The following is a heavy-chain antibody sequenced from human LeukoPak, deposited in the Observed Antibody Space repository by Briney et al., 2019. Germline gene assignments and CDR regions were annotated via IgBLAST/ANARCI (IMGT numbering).Heavy chain of an antibody. J-gene: IGHJ1*01. CDR1: GGSISSGSYY. CDR2: IYTSGST. D-gene: IGHD6-13*01. CDR3: ARSPRYSSSWFKGYFQH. Sequence: PSETLSLTCTVSGGSISSGSYYWSWIRQPAGKGLEWIGRIYTSGSTNYNPSLKSRVTISVDTSKNQFSLKLSSVTAADTAVYYCARSPRYSSSWFKGYFQHWGQGILVTVSS. V-gene: IGHV4-61*02.